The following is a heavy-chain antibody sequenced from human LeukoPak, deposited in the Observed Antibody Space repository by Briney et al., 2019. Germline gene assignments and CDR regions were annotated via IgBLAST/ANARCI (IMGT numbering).Heavy chain of an antibody. V-gene: IGHV3-53*01. CDR1: GGSFSGYY. CDR3: ARNAGMDV. Sequence: ETLSLTCAVYGGSFSGYYWSWIRQPPGKGLEWVSVIYSGGSTYYADSVKGRFTISRDNSKNTLYLQMNSLRAEDTAVYYCARNAGMDVWGQGPRSPSP. J-gene: IGHJ6*02. CDR2: IYSGGST.